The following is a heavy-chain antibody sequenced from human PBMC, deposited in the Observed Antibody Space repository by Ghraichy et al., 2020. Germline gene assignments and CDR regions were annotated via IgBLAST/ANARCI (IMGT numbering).Heavy chain of an antibody. J-gene: IGHJ5*02. Sequence: ASVKVSCKASGYTFTKYAMHWVRQAPGQRLEWMGWINAGSGDTKHSQKFQGRVTITRDTSASTAYMELSSLRSEDTAVYYCARAGRYCTSTSCPWYWFAPWGQGTLVTVSS. CDR3: ARAGRYCTSTSCPWYWFAP. V-gene: IGHV1-3*01. D-gene: IGHD2-2*01. CDR2: INAGSGDT. CDR1: GYTFTKYA.